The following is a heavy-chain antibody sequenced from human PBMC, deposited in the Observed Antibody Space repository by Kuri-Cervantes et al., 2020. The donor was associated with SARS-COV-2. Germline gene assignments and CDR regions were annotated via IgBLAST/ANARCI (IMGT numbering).Heavy chain of an antibody. CDR3: AMRSGDFDY. CDR1: GGSISSGSYY. Sequence: ESLKISCTVSGGSISSGSYYWSWIRQPAGKGLEWIGYIYYSGSTNYNPSLKSRVTISVDTSKNQFSLKLSSVTAADTAVYYCAMRSGDFDYWGQGTLVTVSS. CDR2: IYYSGST. V-gene: IGHV4-61*01. D-gene: IGHD7-27*01. J-gene: IGHJ4*02.